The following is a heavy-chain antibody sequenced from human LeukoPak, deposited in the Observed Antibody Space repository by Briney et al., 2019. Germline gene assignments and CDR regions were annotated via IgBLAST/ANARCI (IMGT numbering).Heavy chain of an antibody. Sequence: PGGSLRLSCAASGFTFNRYGMNWVRQAPGKGVEWVSGISPGGDIKYYADSVKGRFVISRDNSKNTVYLQMNSLRVDDTARYYCAQDGAWLRFDHWGQGTLVTVSS. V-gene: IGHV3-23*01. D-gene: IGHD5-12*01. J-gene: IGHJ4*02. CDR2: ISPGGDIK. CDR1: GFTFNRYG. CDR3: AQDGAWLRFDH.